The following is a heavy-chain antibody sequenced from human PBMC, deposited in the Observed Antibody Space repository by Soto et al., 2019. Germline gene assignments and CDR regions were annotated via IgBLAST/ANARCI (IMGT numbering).Heavy chain of an antibody. CDR1: GGSISSSNYY. CDR3: ARHLLYTNWHDP. D-gene: IGHD3-16*01. V-gene: IGHV4-39*01. CDR2: IYYSGST. J-gene: IGHJ5*02. Sequence: TSETLSLTCTVSGGSISSSNYYWGWIRQPPGKGLEWIGSIYYSGSTYYNPSLKSRVTISVDTSKNQFSLKLSSVTAADTAVYFCARHLLYTNWHDPWGQGTLVTVSS.